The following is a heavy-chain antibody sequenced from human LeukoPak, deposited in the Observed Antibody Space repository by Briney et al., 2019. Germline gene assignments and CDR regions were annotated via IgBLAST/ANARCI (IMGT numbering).Heavy chain of an antibody. Sequence: SETLSLTCTVSGGSISSGDYYWSWIRQPPGKGLEWIGYIYYSGSTNYNPSLKSRVTISVDTSKNQFSLKLSSVTAADTAVYYCAGRYSGYDYGDAFDIWGQGTMVTVSS. D-gene: IGHD5-12*01. CDR3: AGRYSGYDYGDAFDI. CDR1: GGSISSGDYY. J-gene: IGHJ3*02. CDR2: IYYSGST. V-gene: IGHV4-61*08.